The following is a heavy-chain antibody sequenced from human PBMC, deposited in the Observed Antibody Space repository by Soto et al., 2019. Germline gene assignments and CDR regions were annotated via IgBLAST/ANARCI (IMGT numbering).Heavy chain of an antibody. J-gene: IGHJ4*02. V-gene: IGHV3-74*01. CDR2: IQNDGSTT. D-gene: IGHD6-13*01. Sequence: GGSLRLSCATSGFSFSSYWMHWVRQVPGQGLVWVSRIQNDGSTTLYADSVKGRFTISRDNAKNTLYLQMNSLRAEDTAVYYCARDGVGYTSSWFFDHWGQGTPVTVSS. CDR3: ARDGVGYTSSWFFDH. CDR1: GFSFSSYW.